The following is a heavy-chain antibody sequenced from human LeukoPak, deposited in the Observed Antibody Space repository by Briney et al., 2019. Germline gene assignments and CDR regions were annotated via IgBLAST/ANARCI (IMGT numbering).Heavy chain of an antibody. CDR2: ISSSGSTV. J-gene: IGHJ5*02. CDR1: GFTFSSYW. D-gene: IGHD3-22*01. Sequence: GGSLRLSCATSGFTFSSYWMSWIRQAPGKGLEWVSYISSSGSTVYYADSVKGRFTISRDNAKNSLYLQMNSLRAEDTALYYCARDRSMWEVAAYYYDSSGYSDPWGQGTLVTVAS. CDR3: ARDRSMWEVAAYYYDSSGYSDP. V-gene: IGHV3-11*04.